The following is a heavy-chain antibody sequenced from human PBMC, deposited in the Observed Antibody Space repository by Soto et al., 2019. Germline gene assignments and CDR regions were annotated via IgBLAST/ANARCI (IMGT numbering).Heavy chain of an antibody. CDR3: AKPLFPIFGVVYGGGYYYGMDV. CDR2: ISGSGGST. D-gene: IGHD3-3*01. V-gene: IGHV3-23*01. Sequence: HPGGSLRLSCAASGFTFSSYAMSWVRQAPGKGLEWVSAISGSGGSTYYADSVKGRFTISRDNSKNTLYLQMNSLRAEDTAVYYCAKPLFPIFGVVYGGGYYYGMDVWGQGTTVTVSS. CDR1: GFTFSSYA. J-gene: IGHJ6*02.